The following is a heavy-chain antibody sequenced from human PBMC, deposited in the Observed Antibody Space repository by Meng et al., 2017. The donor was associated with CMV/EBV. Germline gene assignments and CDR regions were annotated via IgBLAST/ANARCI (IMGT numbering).Heavy chain of an antibody. J-gene: IGHJ4*02. D-gene: IGHD3-22*01. CDR1: GFTFSSYW. CDR3: AKDRRYYDSSGYFDY. CDR2: IRYDGSNK. Sequence: GGSLRLSCAASGFTFSSYWMHWVRQAPGKGLEWVAFIRYDGSNKYYADSVKGRFTISRDNSKNTLYLQMNSLRAEDTAVYYCAKDRRYYDSSGYFDYWGQGTLVTVSS. V-gene: IGHV3-30*02.